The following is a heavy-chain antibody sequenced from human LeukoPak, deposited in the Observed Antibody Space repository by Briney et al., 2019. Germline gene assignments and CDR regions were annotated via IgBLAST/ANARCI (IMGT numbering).Heavy chain of an antibody. CDR3: ATHEQI. J-gene: IGHJ4*02. CDR1: GFTFSTYA. V-gene: IGHV3-30-3*01. Sequence: GGSLRLPCAASGFTFSTYAMHWVRQAPGRGLEWVSVVSSDGINKYYADSVKGRFTISRDNSKNTLYLQMNSLRAEDTAVYYCATHEQIWGQGTLVTVSS. CDR2: VSSDGINK.